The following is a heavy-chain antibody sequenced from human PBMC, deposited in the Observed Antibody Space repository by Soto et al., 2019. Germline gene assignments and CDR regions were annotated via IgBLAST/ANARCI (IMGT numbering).Heavy chain of an antibody. CDR2: IDPSDSYT. CDR3: ASTFYCSGGSCGGGDYYYYGMDV. J-gene: IGHJ6*02. V-gene: IGHV5-10-1*01. Sequence: GESLKISCKGSGYSFTSYWISWVRQMPGKGLEWMGRIDPSDSYTNYSPSFQGHVTISADKSISTAYLQWSSLKASDTAMYYCASTFYCSGGSCGGGDYYYYGMDVWGQGTTVTVSS. CDR1: GYSFTSYW. D-gene: IGHD2-15*01.